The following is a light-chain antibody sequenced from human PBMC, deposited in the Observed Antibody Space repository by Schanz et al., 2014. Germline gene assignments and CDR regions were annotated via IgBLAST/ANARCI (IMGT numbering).Light chain of an antibody. CDR2: AAS. CDR3: QEYEGSLYN. V-gene: IGKV1-39*01. J-gene: IGKJ2*01. Sequence: IQMTQSPSSLSASLGDSVTITCRSSQYINNYVNWYHHRPGRAPKLLISAASTLQSGVPSRFSGSGSGTEFTLTITSLQPEDCGSYFCQEYEGSLYNFGQGTKVGIK. CDR1: QYINNY.